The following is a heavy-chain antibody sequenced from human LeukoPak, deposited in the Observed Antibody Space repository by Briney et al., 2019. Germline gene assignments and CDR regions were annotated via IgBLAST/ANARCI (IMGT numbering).Heavy chain of an antibody. V-gene: IGHV4-59*01. CDR1: GGSISSYY. J-gene: IGHJ4*02. CDR2: IYYSGST. Sequence: SETLSLTCTVSGGSISSYYWSWIRQPPGKGLEWIGYIYYSGSTNYNPSLKSRVTISVDTSKNQFSLKLSSVTAADTAVYYCARAHCSSTSCPFDYWGQGTLVTVSS. CDR3: ARAHCSSTSCPFDY. D-gene: IGHD2-2*01.